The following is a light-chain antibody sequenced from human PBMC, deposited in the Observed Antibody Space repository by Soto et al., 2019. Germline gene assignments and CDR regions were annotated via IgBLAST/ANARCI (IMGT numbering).Light chain of an antibody. CDR1: QSVSSSY. V-gene: IGKV3-20*01. Sequence: EIVLTQSPGTLSLSPGERATLSCRASQSVSSSYLAWYQQKPGQAPRLLIYGASGRATGIPDRFSGSGSGTEFTLTISRLEPEDFAVYYCQQYGSSSLTFGRGTKVEIK. CDR3: QQYGSSSLT. J-gene: IGKJ4*01. CDR2: GAS.